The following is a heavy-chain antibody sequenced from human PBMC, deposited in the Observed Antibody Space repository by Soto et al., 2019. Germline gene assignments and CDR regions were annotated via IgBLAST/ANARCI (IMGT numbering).Heavy chain of an antibody. D-gene: IGHD3-16*02. CDR3: ARVLARLLSHAFDF. J-gene: IGHJ3*01. CDR1: GGSFTDYY. V-gene: IGHV4-34*01. CDR2: INHSGST. Sequence: QVQLQQWGAGLLKPSETLSLTCAVYGGSFTDYYWTWIRQPPGKGLEWSGEINHSGSTNYNPSLKNRVTISLDTSKNQFSLKVTSVTAADTAVYFCARVLARLLSHAFDFWGQGTLVTVSS.